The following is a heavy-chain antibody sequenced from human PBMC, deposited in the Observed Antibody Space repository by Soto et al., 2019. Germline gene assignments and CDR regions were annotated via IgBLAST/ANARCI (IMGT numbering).Heavy chain of an antibody. CDR3: ARAPRGNYGYPSYFDY. CDR1: GGSISSYY. D-gene: IGHD3-10*01. CDR2: IYYSGST. Sequence: SVTLSLTCTVSGGSISSYYWSWIRQPPGKGLEWIGYIYYSGSTNYNPSLKSRVTISVDTSKNQFSLKLSSVTAADTAVYYCARAPRGNYGYPSYFDYWGQGTLVTVSS. V-gene: IGHV4-59*01. J-gene: IGHJ4*02.